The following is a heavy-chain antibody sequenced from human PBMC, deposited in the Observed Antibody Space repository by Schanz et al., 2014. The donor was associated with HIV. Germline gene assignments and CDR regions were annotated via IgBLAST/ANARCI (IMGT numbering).Heavy chain of an antibody. D-gene: IGHD3-10*01. J-gene: IGHJ5*02. CDR2: ISYDGSNK. CDR3: ARDALPSSVRGMISNWFDP. Sequence: QEQLVESGGGVVQPGRSLRLSCAASGFTFDSYGIHWVRQAPGKGLEWVAVISYDGSNKKYADSVQGRFTISRDDSKNTVSLQMDDLRDEDTALYYCARDALPSSVRGMISNWFDPWGQGTLVTVSS. V-gene: IGHV3-30*03. CDR1: GFTFDSYG.